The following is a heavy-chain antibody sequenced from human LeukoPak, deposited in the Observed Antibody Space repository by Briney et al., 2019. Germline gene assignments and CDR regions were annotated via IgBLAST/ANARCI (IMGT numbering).Heavy chain of an antibody. CDR3: ARIAVAGSVNDY. J-gene: IGHJ4*02. D-gene: IGHD6-19*01. V-gene: IGHV4-34*01. CDR2: INHSGST. Sequence: SETLSLTCAVYGGSFSGYYWSWIRQPPGKGLEWIGEINHSGSTNYNPSLKSRVTISVDTSKDQFSLKLSSVTAADTAVYYCARIAVAGSVNDYWGQGTLVTVSS. CDR1: GGSFSGYY.